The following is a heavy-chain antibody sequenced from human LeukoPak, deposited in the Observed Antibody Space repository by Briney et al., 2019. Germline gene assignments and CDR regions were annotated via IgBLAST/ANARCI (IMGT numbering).Heavy chain of an antibody. Sequence: GGSLRLSCTASGFTFGDYAMSWVRQAPGKGLEWAGFIISKAYGGTTDYAASVKGRFIISRDDSKSIAYLQINSLKTEDTAVYFCTRGRQYCSGGSCYSFDNWGQGTLVSVSS. CDR1: GFTFGDYA. CDR2: IISKAYGGTT. J-gene: IGHJ4*02. V-gene: IGHV3-49*04. D-gene: IGHD2-15*01. CDR3: TRGRQYCSGGSCYSFDN.